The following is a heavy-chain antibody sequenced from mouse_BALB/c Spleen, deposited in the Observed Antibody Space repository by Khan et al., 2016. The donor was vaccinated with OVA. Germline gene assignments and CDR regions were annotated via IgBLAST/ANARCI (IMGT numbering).Heavy chain of an antibody. Sequence: QVQLKESGPGLVAPSQSLSITCTVSGFSLISYAVPWVRQPPGKGLEWLGVLWAGGSTNYNSALMSSLSISTDHSKSQVVVKMNRLQMDDTAMYYCARNFDDSVEYFEVWGAGTTVTVSS. CDR2: LWAGGST. J-gene: IGHJ1*01. V-gene: IGHV2-9*02. CDR1: GFSLISYA. CDR3: ARNFDDSVEYFEV. D-gene: IGHD2-13*01.